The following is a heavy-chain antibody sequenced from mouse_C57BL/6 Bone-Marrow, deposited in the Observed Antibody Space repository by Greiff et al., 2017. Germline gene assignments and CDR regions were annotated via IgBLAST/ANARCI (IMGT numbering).Heavy chain of an antibody. V-gene: IGHV1-81*01. CDR2: IYPRSGNT. D-gene: IGHD1-1*01. Sequence: QVQLQQSGAELAKPGASVKLSCKASGYTFTSYGISWVKQRTGQGLEWIGEIYPRSGNTYYNEKFKGKATLTADKSSSTAYMELRSLTSEDSAVYFCASINNYGSSYDYWGQGTTLTVSS. CDR1: GYTFTSYG. J-gene: IGHJ2*01. CDR3: ASINNYGSSYDY.